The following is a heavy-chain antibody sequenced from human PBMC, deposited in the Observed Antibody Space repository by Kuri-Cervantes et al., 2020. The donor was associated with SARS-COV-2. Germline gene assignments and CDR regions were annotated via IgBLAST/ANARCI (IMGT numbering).Heavy chain of an antibody. D-gene: IGHD2-15*01. Sequence: GESLKISCAASGFTFSSYSMNWVRQAPGKGLEWVSSISSSSSYIYYADSVKGRFTISRDNAKNSLYLQMNSLRAEDTAVYYCARDPPSPYCSGGSCYSGAMDVWGQGTTVTVSS. V-gene: IGHV3-21*01. CDR3: ARDPPSPYCSGGSCYSGAMDV. CDR1: GFTFSSYS. CDR2: ISSSSSYI. J-gene: IGHJ6*02.